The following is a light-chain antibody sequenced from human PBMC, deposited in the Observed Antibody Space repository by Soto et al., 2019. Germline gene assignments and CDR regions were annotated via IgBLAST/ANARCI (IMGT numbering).Light chain of an antibody. V-gene: IGLV2-11*01. CDR2: DVS. CDR3: CSHAGSYIYV. J-gene: IGLJ1*01. CDR1: SSDVGGYNY. Sequence: QSVLTQPRSVSRSPGQSVTISCTGTSSDVGGYNYVSWYQQYPGKAPKLMIYDVSKRPSGVPDRFSGSKSGNTASLTISGLQAEDEADYYCCSHAGSYIYVFGTGTKVTVL.